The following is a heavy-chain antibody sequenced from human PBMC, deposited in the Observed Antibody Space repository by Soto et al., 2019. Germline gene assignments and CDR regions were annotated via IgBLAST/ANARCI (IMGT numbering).Heavy chain of an antibody. V-gene: IGHV1-3*01. CDR3: ARGIATGQLDP. J-gene: IGHJ5*02. CDR2: INPDNGNT. Sequence: ASVNVSFKASGYTFTRYTMNWVRQAPGQRLEWMGWINPDNGNTKSSQKFQDRVIITRDTSASTAYMDLSSLRSEDTAVYYCARGIATGQLDPWGQGTLVTVSS. D-gene: IGHD2-15*01. CDR1: GYTFTRYT.